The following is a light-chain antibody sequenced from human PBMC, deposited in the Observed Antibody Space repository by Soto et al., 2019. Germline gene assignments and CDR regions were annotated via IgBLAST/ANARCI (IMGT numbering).Light chain of an antibody. V-gene: IGLV1-51*01. J-gene: IGLJ2*01. CDR1: SSNIGNNY. CDR3: GKWDSSLSAGV. Sequence: QSVLTQPHSVSAAPGQKVTISCSGSSSNIGNNYVSWYQQLPGTAPKLLIYDNNKRPSGIPDRFSGSKSGTSATLGITGLQTGDEGDYYCGKWDSSLSAGVFGGGTKVAVL. CDR2: DNN.